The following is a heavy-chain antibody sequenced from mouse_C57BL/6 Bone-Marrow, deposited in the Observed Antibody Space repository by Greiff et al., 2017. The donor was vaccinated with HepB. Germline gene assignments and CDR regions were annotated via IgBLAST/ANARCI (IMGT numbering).Heavy chain of an antibody. CDR2: ISSGSSTI. Sequence: EVHLVESGGGLVKPGGSLKLSCAASGFTFSDYEMHWVRQAPEKGLEWVAYISSGSSTIYYADTVKGRFTISRDNAKNTLFLQMTSLRSEDTAMYYCARIDSAWFAYWGQGTLVTVSA. D-gene: IGHD2-4*01. V-gene: IGHV5-17*01. J-gene: IGHJ3*01. CDR1: GFTFSDYE. CDR3: ARIDSAWFAY.